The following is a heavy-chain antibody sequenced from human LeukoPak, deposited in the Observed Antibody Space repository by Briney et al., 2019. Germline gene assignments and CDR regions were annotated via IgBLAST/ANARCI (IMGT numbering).Heavy chain of an antibody. V-gene: IGHV1-18*01. CDR1: GYTFSSYG. D-gene: IGHD1-26*01. Sequence: ASVKVSCKASGYTFSSYGISWVRQAPGQGLEWMGWINDYNGNTNYAQKFQGRATMTTDTSTTTAYMELRSLRSDDTAVYYCARGGTYWADYYPYTDVWGKGTTVTISS. CDR3: ARGGTYWADYYPYTDV. CDR2: INDYNGNT. J-gene: IGHJ6*03.